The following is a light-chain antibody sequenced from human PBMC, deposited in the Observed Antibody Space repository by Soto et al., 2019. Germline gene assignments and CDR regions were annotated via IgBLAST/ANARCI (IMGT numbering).Light chain of an antibody. CDR2: DVN. CDR3: CSYTSTSSYV. CDR1: SSDVGGYKY. J-gene: IGLJ1*01. V-gene: IGLV2-14*01. Sequence: QSALTQPASVSGSPGQSITISCSGTSSDVGGYKYVSWYQQEPGKVPKLIIYDVNSRPSGVSNRFSGSKSGNTASLTISGLQAEDEADYYCCSYTSTSSYVFGTGTKLTVL.